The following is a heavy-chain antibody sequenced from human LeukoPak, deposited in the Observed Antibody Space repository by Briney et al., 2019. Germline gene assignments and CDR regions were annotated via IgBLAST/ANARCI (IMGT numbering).Heavy chain of an antibody. V-gene: IGHV4-4*07. J-gene: IGHJ4*02. CDR2: IYISGST. D-gene: IGHD1-1*01. Sequence: SETLSLTCTVSGGSISSYYWSWIRQPAGKGLEWIGRIYISGSTNYNPSLKSRVTMSVDTSKDQFSLKLSSVTAADTAVYYCARDRGTWNDDGFDYWGQGTLVTVSS. CDR1: GGSISSYY. CDR3: ARDRGTWNDDGFDY.